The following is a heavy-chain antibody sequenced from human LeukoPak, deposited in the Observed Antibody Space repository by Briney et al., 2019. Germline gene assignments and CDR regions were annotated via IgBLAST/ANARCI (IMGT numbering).Heavy chain of an antibody. CDR1: GFTFSSYS. V-gene: IGHV3-21*01. CDR2: ISSSSSYI. Sequence: PGGSLRLSCAASGFTFSSYSMNWVRQAPGKGLEWVSSISSSSSYIYYADSVKGRFTISRDNAKNSLYLQMNSLRAEDTAVYYCARDYTRYNWNRGVGFDYWGQGTLVTVSS. CDR3: ARDYTRYNWNRGVGFDY. J-gene: IGHJ4*02. D-gene: IGHD1-20*01.